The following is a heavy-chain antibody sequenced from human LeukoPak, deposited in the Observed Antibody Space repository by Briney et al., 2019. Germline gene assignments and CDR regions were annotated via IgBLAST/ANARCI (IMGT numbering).Heavy chain of an antibody. D-gene: IGHD1-26*01. CDR2: MNPNSGNT. V-gene: IGHV1-8*03. J-gene: IGHJ6*03. Sequence: GASVKVSCKASGYTFTSYDINWVRQATGQGLEWMGWMNPNSGNTGYAQKFQGRVTITRNTSISTAYMELSSLRSEDTAVYYCARGWAPQEGYYYYMDVWGKGTTVTVSS. CDR1: GYTFTSYD. CDR3: ARGWAPQEGYYYYMDV.